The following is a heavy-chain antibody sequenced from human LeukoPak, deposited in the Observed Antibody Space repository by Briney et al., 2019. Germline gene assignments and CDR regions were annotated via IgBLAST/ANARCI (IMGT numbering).Heavy chain of an antibody. CDR1: GFTFSSYA. CDR2: ISGSGGST. V-gene: IGHV3-23*01. D-gene: IGHD2-2*01. Sequence: GGSLRLSCAASGFTFSSYAMSWVRQAPGKGLEWVSAISGSGGSTYYADSVKGRFTISRDNSKNTLYLQINSLRAEDTAVYYCTSNPCCSTRCCFDYGGKGTLATASS. CDR3: TSNPCCSTRCCFDY. J-gene: IGHJ4*02.